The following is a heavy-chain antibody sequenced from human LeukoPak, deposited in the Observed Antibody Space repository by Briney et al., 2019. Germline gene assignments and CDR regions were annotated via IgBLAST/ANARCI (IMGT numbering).Heavy chain of an antibody. CDR3: AKDPIPGRIAAAGTGWFDY. CDR2: ISFDGSNK. CDR1: PFTFSGFG. Sequence: GGSLRLSCAASPFTFSGFGMNWVRQAPGKGLEWVAVISFDGSNKYCSDSVKGRFTISRDNSKNTLYLQMNSLRAEDTAVYYCAKDPIPGRIAAAGTGWFDYWGQGTLVTVSS. V-gene: IGHV3-30*18. J-gene: IGHJ5*01. D-gene: IGHD6-13*01.